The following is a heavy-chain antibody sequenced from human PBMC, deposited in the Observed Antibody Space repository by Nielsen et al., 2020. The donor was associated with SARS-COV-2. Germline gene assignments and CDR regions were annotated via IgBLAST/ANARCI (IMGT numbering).Heavy chain of an antibody. V-gene: IGHV4-4*02. Sequence: SDTLSLTFAVSGCSFPTIHWWSWVRQPPGKGLEWIGEIYHSVSTNYNPSLKSRVTISVDKSKNQFSLKLSSVTAADTAVYYCARHYDFWSGYYFDYWGQGTLVTVSS. CDR1: GCSFPTIHW. D-gene: IGHD3-3*01. J-gene: IGHJ4*02. CDR3: ARHYDFWSGYYFDY. CDR2: IYHSVST.